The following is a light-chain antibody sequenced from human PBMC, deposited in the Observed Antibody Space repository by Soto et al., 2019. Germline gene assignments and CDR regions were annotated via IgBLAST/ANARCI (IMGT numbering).Light chain of an antibody. CDR2: GNT. CDR3: QSHDSSLNSWV. V-gene: IGLV1-40*01. CDR1: SSNIGAGYG. J-gene: IGLJ3*02. Sequence: QSVLTQPPSMSGAPGQRVTISCIGSSSNIGAGYGVHWYQLLPGTAPKLLIYGNTNRPSGVPDRFSGSKSGTSASLAITGLRAEDEADYYCQSHDSSLNSWVFGGGTKLTVL.